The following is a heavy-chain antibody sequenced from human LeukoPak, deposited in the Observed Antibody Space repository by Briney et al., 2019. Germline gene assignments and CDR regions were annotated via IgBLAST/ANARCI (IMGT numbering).Heavy chain of an antibody. CDR3: ARQTGSGLFILP. CDR1: GVSISSSNSY. V-gene: IGHV4-39*01. Sequence: SETLSLTCTVSGVSISSSNSYWGWIRQPPGKGLEWIGSIYYSGNTYYNASLKSQVSISIDTSKNQFSLRLTSVTAADTAVYYCARQTGSGLFILPGGQGTLVTVSA. CDR2: IYYSGNT. J-gene: IGHJ4*02. D-gene: IGHD3/OR15-3a*01.